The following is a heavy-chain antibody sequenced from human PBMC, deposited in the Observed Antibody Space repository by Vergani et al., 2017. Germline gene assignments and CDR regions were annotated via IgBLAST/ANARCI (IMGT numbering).Heavy chain of an antibody. CDR1: GGTFSSYA. J-gene: IGHJ6*03. Sequence: QVQLVQSGAEVKKPGSSVKVSCKASGGTFSSYAISWVRQAPGQGLEWMGGSIPIFGTANYAQTFQGRVTITADESTSTAYMELSSLRSEDTAVYYCAIDRAIYGDYPPDYYYCMYVWGKGTTATVSS. V-gene: IGHV1-69*01. D-gene: IGHD4-17*01. CDR2: SIPIFGTA. CDR3: AIDRAIYGDYPPDYYYCMYV.